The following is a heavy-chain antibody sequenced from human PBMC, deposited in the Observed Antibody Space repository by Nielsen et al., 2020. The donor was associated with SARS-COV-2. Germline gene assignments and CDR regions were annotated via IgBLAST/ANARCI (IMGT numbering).Heavy chain of an antibody. J-gene: IGHJ4*02. CDR2: ISYDGSNK. V-gene: IGHV3-30*18. CDR3: AKADVVVVAWLIYDY. D-gene: IGHD2-15*01. CDR1: GFTFSSYG. Sequence: GESLKISYAASGFTFSSYGMHWVRQAPGKGLEWVAVISYDGSNKYYADSVKGRFTISRDNSKNTLYLQMNSLRAEDTAVYYCAKADVVVVAWLIYDYWGQGTLVTVSS.